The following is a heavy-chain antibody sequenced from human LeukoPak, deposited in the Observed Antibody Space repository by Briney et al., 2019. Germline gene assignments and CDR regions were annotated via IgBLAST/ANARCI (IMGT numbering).Heavy chain of an antibody. CDR1: GFTLGSHD. Sequence: GGSLRLSCTASGFTLGSHDMHWVRQIPGQGLEWVAAVSSGFHAFFADSVQGRFTVSRDNSKNSLYLQMNSLRTEDTALYYCAKDLDSSGYRFYFRHWGQGTLVTVSS. D-gene: IGHD3-22*01. V-gene: IGHV3-43*02. CDR2: VSSGFHA. J-gene: IGHJ1*01. CDR3: AKDLDSSGYRFYFRH.